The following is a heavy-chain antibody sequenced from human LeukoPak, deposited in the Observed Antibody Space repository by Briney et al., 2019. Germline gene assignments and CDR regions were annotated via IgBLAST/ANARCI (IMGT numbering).Heavy chain of an antibody. Sequence: GASVKVSCKASGGTFSSYAISWVRQAPGQGLEWMGGIIPIFGTANYAQKFQGRVTITTDESTSTAYMELSGLRSEDTAVYYCASGYCSGGSCLSYMDVWGKGTTVTVSS. V-gene: IGHV1-69*05. CDR2: IIPIFGTA. CDR1: GGTFSSYA. D-gene: IGHD2-15*01. CDR3: ASGYCSGGSCLSYMDV. J-gene: IGHJ6*03.